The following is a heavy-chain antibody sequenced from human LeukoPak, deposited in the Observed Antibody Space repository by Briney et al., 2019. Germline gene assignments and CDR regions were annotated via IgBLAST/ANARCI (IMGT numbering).Heavy chain of an antibody. D-gene: IGHD3-22*01. CDR3: ARDPEVRPPQLWFLDYYDSSGYFDY. J-gene: IGHJ4*02. CDR2: IYSGGST. Sequence: GGSLRLSCAASGFTVSSNYMSWVRQAPGKGLEWVSVIYSGGSTYYADSVKGRFTISRDNSKNTLYLQMNSLRAEDTAVYYCARDPEVRPPQLWFLDYYDSSGYFDYWGQGTLVTVSS. V-gene: IGHV3-66*01. CDR1: GFTVSSNY.